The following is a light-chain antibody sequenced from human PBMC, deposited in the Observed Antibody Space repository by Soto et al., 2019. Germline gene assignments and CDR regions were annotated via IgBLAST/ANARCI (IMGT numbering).Light chain of an antibody. CDR3: QQRSNSYT. J-gene: IGKJ2*01. Sequence: EIVLTQSPATLSLSPGERATLSCRASQSVSSYLAWYQQKPGQAPRLLIYDASNSATGIPARFSGSGSGTDFTITISSLEPEDFAVYYCQQRSNSYTFGQGTKLEIK. CDR2: DAS. V-gene: IGKV3-11*01. CDR1: QSVSSY.